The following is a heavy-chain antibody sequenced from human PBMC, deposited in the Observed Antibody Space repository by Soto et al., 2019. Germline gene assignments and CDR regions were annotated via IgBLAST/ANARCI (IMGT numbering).Heavy chain of an antibody. CDR1: GFTFSTYA. Sequence: EVQLLESGGGLVQPGGSLRLSCAASGFTFSTYAMSWVRQAPGKGLEWVSTITTSGGNTYYADSVQGRFTISRDNSKNTLYLQMNSLRAEDTAVYYCAGRYCTNGVCYTNSYYYIAVWCKGTTVTVSS. J-gene: IGHJ6*03. CDR2: ITTSGGNT. V-gene: IGHV3-23*01. D-gene: IGHD2-8*01. CDR3: AGRYCTNGVCYTNSYYYIAV.